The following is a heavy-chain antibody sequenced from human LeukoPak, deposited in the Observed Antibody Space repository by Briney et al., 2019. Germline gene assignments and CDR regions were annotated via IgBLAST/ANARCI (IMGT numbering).Heavy chain of an antibody. Sequence: GGSLRLSCAASGFTFSSYGMHWVRQAPGKGLEWVAFIRYDGSNKYYADSVKGRFTISRDNSKNTLYLQMNSLRAEDSAVYYCARVRSGTWSGHEYWGQGTLVTVSS. D-gene: IGHD3-3*01. CDR3: ARVRSGTWSGHEY. J-gene: IGHJ4*02. CDR2: IRYDGSNK. CDR1: GFTFSSYG. V-gene: IGHV3-30*02.